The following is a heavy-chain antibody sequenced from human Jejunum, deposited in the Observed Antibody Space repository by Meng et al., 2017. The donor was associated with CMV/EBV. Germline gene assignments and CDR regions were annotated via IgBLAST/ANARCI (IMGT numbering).Heavy chain of an antibody. D-gene: IGHD2-2*02. CDR1: SISPYY. Sequence: SISPYYWSWIRQSPEKGLEWIGYINYSGTPNYNPSLKSRVTISVDTSKNQFSLKLTSVTTADTAVYYCARGRCTRTSCYKGAFDFWSQGTLVTVSS. J-gene: IGHJ4*02. CDR3: ARGRCTRTSCYKGAFDF. CDR2: INYSGTP. V-gene: IGHV4-59*01.